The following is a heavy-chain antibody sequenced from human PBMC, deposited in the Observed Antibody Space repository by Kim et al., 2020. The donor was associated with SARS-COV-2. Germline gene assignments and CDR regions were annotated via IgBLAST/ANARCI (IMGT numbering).Heavy chain of an antibody. D-gene: IGHD6-6*01. J-gene: IGHJ4*01. CDR2: ISASGRAT. CDR1: GFRFANYA. CDR3: AEQGGEYGDLTGFDQ. Sequence: GGSLRLSCAASGFRFANYAMAWVRQAPGKGLEWVSVISASGRATNNADSVKGHFSISRDNSKNTVYLQMNTVRAEDTAVYFCAEQGGEYGDLTGFDQCG. V-gene: IGHV3-23*01.